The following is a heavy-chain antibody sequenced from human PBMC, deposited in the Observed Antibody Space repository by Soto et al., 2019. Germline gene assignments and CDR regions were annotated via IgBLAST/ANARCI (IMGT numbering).Heavy chain of an antibody. J-gene: IGHJ4*02. Sequence: SGPTLVNPTQTLTLTCTFSGFSLSTSGVGVGWIRQPPGKALEWLALIYWDDDKRYSPSLKSRLTITKDTSKNQVVLTMTNMDPVNTPRYHGPHGEQPPSLDSGGQGTVATPSS. D-gene: IGHD3-16*01. CDR1: GFSLSTSGVG. CDR3: PHGEQPPSLDS. V-gene: IGHV2-5*02. CDR2: IYWDDDK.